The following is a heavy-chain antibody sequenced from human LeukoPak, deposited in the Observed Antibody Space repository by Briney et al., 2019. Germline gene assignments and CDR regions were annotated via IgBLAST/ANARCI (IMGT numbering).Heavy chain of an antibody. V-gene: IGHV6-1*01. J-gene: IGHJ4*02. CDR1: GDSVSSNSAA. CDR2: TYYRSKWYN. CDR3: VRYSSGHGLDY. Sequence: SQTLSLTCAISGDSVSSNSAAWHWIRQSPSRGLEWLGRTYYRSKWYNDYAESVKSRITINPDTSKNQFSLQPNSVTPEDTAEYYCVRYSSGHGLDYWGQGNLVTVSS. D-gene: IGHD3-22*01.